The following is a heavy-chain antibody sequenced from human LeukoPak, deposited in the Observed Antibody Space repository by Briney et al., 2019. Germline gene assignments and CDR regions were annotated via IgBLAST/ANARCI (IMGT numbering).Heavy chain of an antibody. J-gene: IGHJ4*02. Sequence: PSSTLSPTSTVACASISTYYWRCIRPPARGGLGLIGYIYYIGSAENNPSLKTRVTISVTTSKNQFTLRLSSVTAADRAGYYCASSYGSGNSFDYWGQGILVTVSS. CDR2: IYYIGSA. V-gene: IGHV4-59*01. CDR1: CASISTYY. CDR3: ASSYGSGNSFDY. D-gene: IGHD3-10*01.